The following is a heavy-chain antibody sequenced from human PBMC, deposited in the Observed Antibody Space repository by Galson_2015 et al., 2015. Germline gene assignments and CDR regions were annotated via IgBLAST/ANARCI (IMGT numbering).Heavy chain of an antibody. Sequence: SLRLSCAASGFTFSNYYMSWIRQAPGKGLEWVAYISSRSGNTNYADSAKGRFTISRDNAKNSLHLQMNSLRAEDTAVYYCARDMENLVSRGGYDYWGQGTLVTVSS. J-gene: IGHJ4*02. CDR1: GFTFSNYY. D-gene: IGHD3-16*01. CDR2: ISSRSGNT. CDR3: ARDMENLVSRGGYDY. V-gene: IGHV3-11*05.